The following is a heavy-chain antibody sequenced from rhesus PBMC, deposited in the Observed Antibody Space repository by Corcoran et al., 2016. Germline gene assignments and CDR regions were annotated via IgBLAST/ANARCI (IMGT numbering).Heavy chain of an antibody. CDR2: IYGSGGST. J-gene: IGHJ5-2*02. Sequence: QVQLQESGPGLVKPSATLPLTCAVSGASISSNYWSWIRPAPGKGLEWIGRIYGSGGSTDYNPSLKSRVTISIDTSKNQFSLKLSSVTAADTAVYYCARVLNSLDVWGRGVLVTVSS. V-gene: IGHV4S2*01. CDR1: GASISSNY. CDR3: ARVLNSLDV. D-gene: IGHD3-16*01.